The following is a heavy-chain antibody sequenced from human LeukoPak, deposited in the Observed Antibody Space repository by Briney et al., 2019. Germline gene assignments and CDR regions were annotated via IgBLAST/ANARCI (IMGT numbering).Heavy chain of an antibody. CDR2: IIPIFGTA. Sequence: SVKVSCKASGGTFSSYAISWVRQAPGQGLEWMGGIIPIFGTANYAQEFQGRVTITTDESTSTAYMELSSLRSEDTAVYYCARGPAMYYDFWSGYEDTEYFQHWGQGTLVTVSS. CDR3: ARGPAMYYDFWSGYEDTEYFQH. V-gene: IGHV1-69*05. J-gene: IGHJ1*01. D-gene: IGHD3-3*01. CDR1: GGTFSSYA.